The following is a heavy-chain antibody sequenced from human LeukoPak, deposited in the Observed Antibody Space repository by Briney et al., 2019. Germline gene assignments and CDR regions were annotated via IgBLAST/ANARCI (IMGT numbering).Heavy chain of an antibody. D-gene: IGHD2-15*01. CDR3: ARAGPVVVVAATYCFDY. CDR2: INPNSGGT. J-gene: IGHJ4*02. Sequence: ASVKVSCKASGYTFTGYYMHWVRQAPGQGLEWMGWINPNSGGTNYAQKFQGRVTMTRDTSTSTVYMEPSSLRSEDTAVYYCARAGPVVVVAATYCFDYWGQGTLVTVSS. V-gene: IGHV1-2*02. CDR1: GYTFTGYY.